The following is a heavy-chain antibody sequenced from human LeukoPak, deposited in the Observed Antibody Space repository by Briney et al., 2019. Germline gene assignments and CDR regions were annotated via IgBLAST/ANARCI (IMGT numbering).Heavy chain of an antibody. CDR1: GFTFDDYG. CDR3: ARRVSDYGDYFDY. J-gene: IGHJ4*02. V-gene: IGHV3-21*01. Sequence: GGSLRLSCAASGFTFDDYGMSWVRQAPGKGLEWVSSISSSTIYIYYADSVKGRFTISRDNAKNSLYLQMNSLRAEDTAVYYCARRVSDYGDYFDYWGQGTLVTVSS. CDR2: ISSSTIYI. D-gene: IGHD4-17*01.